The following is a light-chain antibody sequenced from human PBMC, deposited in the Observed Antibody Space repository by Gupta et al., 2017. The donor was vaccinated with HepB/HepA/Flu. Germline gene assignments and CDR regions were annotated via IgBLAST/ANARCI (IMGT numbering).Light chain of an antibody. CDR3: MQALQSPRT. V-gene: IGKV2-28*01. CDR2: LGS. CDR1: QSLVKSNGYNY. Sequence: DIVMTPSPLSLPVTPGESASISCRSSQSLVKSNGYNYLDWYLQKPGQSPQLLIYLGSNRASGVPDRFSGSGSGADFTLKSSRVEADDVGVYYCMQALQSPRTFGQGTKLEIK. J-gene: IGKJ2*02.